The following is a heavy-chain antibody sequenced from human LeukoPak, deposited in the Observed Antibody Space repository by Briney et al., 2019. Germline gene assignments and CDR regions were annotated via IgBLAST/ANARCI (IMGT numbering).Heavy chain of an antibody. J-gene: IGHJ2*01. CDR1: GGTFSSYA. CDR3: ARDFPPDYGDYLEYFDL. Sequence: ASVKVSCKASGGTFSSYAISWARQAPGQGLEWMGRIIPIFGTANYAQKFQGRVTITTDESTSTAYMELSSLRSEDTAVYYCARDFPPDYGDYLEYFDLWGRGTLVTVSS. CDR2: IIPIFGTA. V-gene: IGHV1-69*05. D-gene: IGHD4-17*01.